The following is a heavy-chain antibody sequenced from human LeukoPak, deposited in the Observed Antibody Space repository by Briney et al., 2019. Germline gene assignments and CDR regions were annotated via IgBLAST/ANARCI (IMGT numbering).Heavy chain of an antibody. CDR1: GFTFSSYW. D-gene: IGHD3-10*01. CDR3: ARGGPTMVRGVRHLFDY. V-gene: IGHV4-34*01. Sequence: PGGSLRLSCAASGFTFSSYWMSWIRQPPGKGLEWIGEINHSGSTNYNPSLKSRVTISVDTSKNQFSLKLSSVTAADTAVYYCARGGPTMVRGVRHLFDYWGQGTLVTVSS. CDR2: INHSGST. J-gene: IGHJ4*02.